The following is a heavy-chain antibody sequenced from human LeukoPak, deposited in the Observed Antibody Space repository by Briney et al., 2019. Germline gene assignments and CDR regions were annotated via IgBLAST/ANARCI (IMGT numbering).Heavy chain of an antibody. CDR1: GVSISSYY. J-gene: IGHJ4*02. CDR2: IYTSGST. V-gene: IGHV4-4*07. D-gene: IGHD6-19*01. CDR3: ARGAAVAGTRLFPFDY. Sequence: SETLSLTCTVSGVSISSYYWSWIRQPAGKGLEWIGRIYTSGSTNYNPSLKSRVTISVDTSKNQFSLKLSSVTAADTAVYYCARGAAVAGTRLFPFDYWGQGTLVTVSS.